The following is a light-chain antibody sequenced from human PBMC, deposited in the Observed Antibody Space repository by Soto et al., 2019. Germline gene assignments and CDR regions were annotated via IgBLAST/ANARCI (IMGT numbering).Light chain of an antibody. J-gene: IGKJ3*01. Sequence: EIVLTQSPGTLSLSPGDRATLSCRASQSVSTNYLAWYQQKLGQAPRLLIYGASSRATGIPDRFSGSGSGTEFSLTISRLEPEDFAVYYCHQYGSTPFTFVPGTKVDIK. CDR3: HQYGSTPFT. CDR1: QSVSTNY. V-gene: IGKV3-20*01. CDR2: GAS.